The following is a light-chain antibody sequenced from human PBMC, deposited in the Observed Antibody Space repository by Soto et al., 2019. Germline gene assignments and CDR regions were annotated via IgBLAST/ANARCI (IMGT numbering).Light chain of an antibody. Sequence: IVLTQSPGTLSLSPGERATLSCRASETVDSNSLAGYQQKPGQAPRLLIYAASRRATGIPDRFIGSGSGTAFSLIITRLEPEDFAVYYCQQYGGSPSFTFGPGTRVDVK. CDR2: AAS. CDR3: QQYGGSPSFT. V-gene: IGKV3-20*01. CDR1: ETVDSNS. J-gene: IGKJ3*01.